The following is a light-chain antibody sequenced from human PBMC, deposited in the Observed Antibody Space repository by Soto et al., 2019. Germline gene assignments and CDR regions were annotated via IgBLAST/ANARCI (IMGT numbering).Light chain of an antibody. V-gene: IGKV1-5*03. CDR3: QQYNSYSQA. Sequence: DIPMTQSPSTLSASVGDRVTITCRASQSISSWLAWYQQKPWKAPKLLIYKASSLESGVPSRFSGSGSGTEFTLTISSLQPDDFATYYCQQYNSYSQAFGQGTKVEIK. CDR1: QSISSW. CDR2: KAS. J-gene: IGKJ1*01.